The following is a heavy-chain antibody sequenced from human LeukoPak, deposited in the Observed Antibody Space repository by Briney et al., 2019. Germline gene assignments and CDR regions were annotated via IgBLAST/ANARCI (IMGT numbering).Heavy chain of an antibody. CDR1: GFTFSSYS. CDR2: IISSSSYI. Sequence: GGSLRLSCAASGFTFSSYSMNWVRQAPGKGLEWVSSIISSSSYIYYADSVKGRFTISRDNAKNSLYLQMNSLRAEDTAVYYCARDFGYCSGGSCRLDYWGQGTLVTVSS. D-gene: IGHD2-15*01. J-gene: IGHJ4*02. CDR3: ARDFGYCSGGSCRLDY. V-gene: IGHV3-21*01.